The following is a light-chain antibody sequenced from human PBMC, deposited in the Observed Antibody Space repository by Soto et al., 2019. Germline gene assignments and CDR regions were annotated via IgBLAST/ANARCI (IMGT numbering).Light chain of an antibody. Sequence: QSALTQPASVSGSPGQSITISCTGTSSDVGGYNYVSWYQQHPGKAPKLMIYDVSNRPSGVSNRFSGSKSGNTASLTISGLKAEDEADYYCSSYTSSSTVLFGVGTKLTVL. CDR1: SSDVGGYNY. CDR2: DVS. CDR3: SSYTSSSTVL. J-gene: IGLJ2*01. V-gene: IGLV2-14*01.